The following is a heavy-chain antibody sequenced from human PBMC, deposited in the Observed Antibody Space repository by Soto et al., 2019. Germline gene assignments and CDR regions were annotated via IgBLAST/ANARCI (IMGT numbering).Heavy chain of an antibody. CDR1: GFTFSSYG. V-gene: IGHV3-30*18. CDR3: ANLDILTGDAFDI. CDR2: ISYDGSNK. D-gene: IGHD3-9*01. Sequence: PGGSLRLSCAASGFTFSSYGMHWVRQAPGKGLEWVAVISYDGSNKYYADSVKGRFTISRDNSKNTLYLQMNSLRAEDTAVYYCANLDILTGDAFDIWGQGTMVTVSS. J-gene: IGHJ3*02.